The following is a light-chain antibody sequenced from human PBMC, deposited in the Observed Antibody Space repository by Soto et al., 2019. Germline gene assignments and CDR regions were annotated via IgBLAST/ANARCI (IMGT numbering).Light chain of an antibody. J-gene: IGKJ4*01. CDR2: LAS. CDR1: QGISSY. Sequence: IQLTQSPSSLSASVGDRVTITCRASQGISSYLAWYQQKPGKAPKLLIHLASTLQSGVPSRFSGSGSGTDFTLTISSLQPEDFATYYCQQLNAYSLTFGGGTRVEIK. CDR3: QQLNAYSLT. V-gene: IGKV1-9*01.